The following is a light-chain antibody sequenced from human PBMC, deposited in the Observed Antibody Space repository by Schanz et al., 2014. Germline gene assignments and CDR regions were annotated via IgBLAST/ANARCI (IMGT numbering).Light chain of an antibody. CDR2: DVT. CDR3: SSYAGSINWV. Sequence: QSALTQPASVSGSPGQSITISCTGTSSDVGGYNYVSWYQQYPGKAPKLIISDVTRRPSGVPDRFSGFKSDNTASLTVSGLQAEDEADYYCSSYAGSINWVFGGGTKLTVL. J-gene: IGLJ3*02. V-gene: IGLV2-8*01. CDR1: SSDVGGYNY.